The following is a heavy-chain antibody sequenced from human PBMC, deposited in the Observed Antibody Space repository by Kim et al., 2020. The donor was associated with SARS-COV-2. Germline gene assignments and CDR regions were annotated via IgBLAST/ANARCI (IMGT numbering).Heavy chain of an antibody. J-gene: IGHJ4*02. D-gene: IGHD3-10*01. CDR2: ISYDGSNK. CDR3: ARDGYYYGSH. Sequence: GGSLRLSCAASGFTFSSYGMHWVRQAPGKGLEWVAVISYDGSNKYYADSVKGRFTISRDNSKNTLYLQMNSLRAEDTAVYYCARDGYYYGSHWGQGTLVTVSS. V-gene: IGHV3-33*05. CDR1: GFTFSSYG.